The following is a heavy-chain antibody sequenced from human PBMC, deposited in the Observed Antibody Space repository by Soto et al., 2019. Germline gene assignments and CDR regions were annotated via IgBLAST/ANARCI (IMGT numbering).Heavy chain of an antibody. V-gene: IGHV4-30-2*01. CDR3: ARDQLEGNWFDP. J-gene: IGHJ5*02. CDR2: IYPSGST. Sequence: QLQLQESGSGLVRPSQTLSLTCAVSGGSISSGGYSWNWIRQPPGNGLEWIGYIYPSGSTLYNPSRKSPVTISVDKSKTQFPLKLSSVAAADTAVYYCARDQLEGNWFDPWGQGTLVTVSS. D-gene: IGHD1-1*01. CDR1: GGSISSGGYS.